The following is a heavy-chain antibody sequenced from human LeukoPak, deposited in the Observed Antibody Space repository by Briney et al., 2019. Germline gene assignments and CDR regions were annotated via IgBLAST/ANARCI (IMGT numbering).Heavy chain of an antibody. CDR1: GYTFTGYY. J-gene: IGHJ4*02. D-gene: IGHD5-12*01. Sequence: ASVKVSCKASGYTFTGYYMHWVRQAPGQGLEWMGWINPNSGGTNYAQKFQGRVTMTRDTSISTAYMELSRLRSDDTAVYYCARANVDIVATTEIDYWGQGTLVTVSS. CDR3: ARANVDIVATTEIDY. V-gene: IGHV1-2*02. CDR2: INPNSGGT.